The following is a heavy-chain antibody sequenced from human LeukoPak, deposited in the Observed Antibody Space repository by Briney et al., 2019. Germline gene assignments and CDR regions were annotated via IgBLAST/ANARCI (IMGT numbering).Heavy chain of an antibody. Sequence: SETLSLTCTVSGGSISSYYWSWIRQPPGKGLEWIGEINHSGSTNYNPSLKSRVTISVDTSKNQFSLKLSSVTAADTAVYYCARRDCSSTSCYRNHWFDPWGQGTLVTVSS. J-gene: IGHJ5*01. D-gene: IGHD2-2*02. V-gene: IGHV4-34*01. CDR2: INHSGST. CDR3: ARRDCSSTSCYRNHWFDP. CDR1: GGSISSYY.